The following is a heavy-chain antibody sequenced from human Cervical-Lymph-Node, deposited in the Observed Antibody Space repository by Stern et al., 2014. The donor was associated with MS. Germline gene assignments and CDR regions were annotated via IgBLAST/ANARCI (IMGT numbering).Heavy chain of an antibody. CDR2: IIPILSTV. J-gene: IGHJ6*02. Sequence: MQLVESGAEVKKPGSSVKVSCKASGGTISSNVISWVRPAPGQGLEWMGGIIPILSTVHYAQKFQGRVTITADASTSTAYMELTSLRSEDTAVYYCARAWGASDFYGMDVWGQGTTVTVSS. V-gene: IGHV1-69*01. CDR1: GGTISSNV. CDR3: ARAWGASDFYGMDV. D-gene: IGHD1-26*01.